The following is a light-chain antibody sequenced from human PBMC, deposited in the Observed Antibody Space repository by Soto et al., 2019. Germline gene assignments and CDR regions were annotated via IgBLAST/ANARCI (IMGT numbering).Light chain of an antibody. CDR2: KVS. CDR1: ESLVYYNGETY. CDR3: MQGSHWPYT. J-gene: IGKJ2*01. V-gene: IGKV2-30*01. Sequence: DVVLTQSPLSLPVTLGQPASISCRSDESLVYYNGETYLNWFQQRPGQSPRHLISKVSNRDSGVPDRFSGSGSGTDFTLKISRVEAEDVGLYYCMQGSHWPYTFGQGTKVEIK.